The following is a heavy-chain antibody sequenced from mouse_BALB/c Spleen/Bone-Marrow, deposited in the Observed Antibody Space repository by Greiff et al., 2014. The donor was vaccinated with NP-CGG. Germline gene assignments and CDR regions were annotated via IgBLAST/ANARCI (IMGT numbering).Heavy chain of an antibody. CDR3: ARNHRGYYFDY. Sequence: VQVVESGPGLVQPSQSLSITCTVSGFSLSSYGVHWVRQSPGKGLEWLGVIWSGGSTDYNAAFISRLTISKDSSKSQVFFKMTSLQANDTAIYYCARNHRGYYFDYWGQGTTLTVSS. J-gene: IGHJ2*01. D-gene: IGHD3-1*01. CDR2: IWSGGST. V-gene: IGHV2-2*02. CDR1: GFSLSSYG.